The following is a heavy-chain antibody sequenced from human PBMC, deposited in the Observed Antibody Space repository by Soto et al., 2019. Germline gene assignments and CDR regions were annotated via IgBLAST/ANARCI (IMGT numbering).Heavy chain of an antibody. D-gene: IGHD2-15*01. CDR2: TYYRSKWYN. CDR1: GDSVSSNSAA. J-gene: IGHJ6*02. V-gene: IGHV6-1*01. CDR3: ARGRVVVVEDYYYYGMDV. Sequence: SQTLSLTCAISGDSVSSNSAAWNWIRQSPSRGLEWLGRTYYRSKWYNDYAVSVKSRITINPDTSKNQFSLQLDSVTPEDTAVYYCARGRVVVVEDYYYYGMDVWGQGTTVTVSS.